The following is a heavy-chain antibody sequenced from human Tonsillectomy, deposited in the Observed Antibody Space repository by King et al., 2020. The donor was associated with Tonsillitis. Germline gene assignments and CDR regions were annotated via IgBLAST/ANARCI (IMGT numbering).Heavy chain of an antibody. V-gene: IGHV5-51*01. Sequence: QLVQSGAEVKKPGESLKISCKASGYSFTTYWIGWVRQMPGKGLEWMGIIYPVDSDTRYSPSFQGQVTISADTSISTAYLQWSSLKASDTAMYYCASAGGGYDLWSGHSRDWFDPWGQGTLVTVSS. D-gene: IGHD3-3*01. CDR1: GYSFTTYW. CDR2: IYPVDSDT. J-gene: IGHJ5*02. CDR3: ASAGGGYDLWSGHSRDWFDP.